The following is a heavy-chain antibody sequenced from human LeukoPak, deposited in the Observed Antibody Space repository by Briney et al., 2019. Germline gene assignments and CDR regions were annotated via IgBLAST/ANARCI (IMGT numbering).Heavy chain of an antibody. V-gene: IGHV4-34*01. J-gene: IGHJ3*02. CDR3: ARLGCYYDRRPSDAFDI. D-gene: IGHD3-22*01. Sequence: PGGSLRLSCAASGFTFSSYSMNWIRQPPGKGLEWIGEINHSGSTNYNPSLKSRVTISVDTSKNQFSLKLSSVTAADTAVYYCARLGCYYDRRPSDAFDIWGQGTMVTVSS. CDR1: GFTFSSYS. CDR2: INHSGST.